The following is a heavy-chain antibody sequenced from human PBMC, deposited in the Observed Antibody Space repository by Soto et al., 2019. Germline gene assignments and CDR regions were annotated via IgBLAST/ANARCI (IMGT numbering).Heavy chain of an antibody. Sequence: GESLKISCKGSGYSFTSYWISWVRQMPGKGLEWMGRIDPSDSYTNYSPSFQGHVTISADKSISTAYLQWSSLKASDTAMYYCARELSYDSSGYPLDYWGQGTLVTVSS. J-gene: IGHJ4*02. D-gene: IGHD3-22*01. CDR3: ARELSYDSSGYPLDY. CDR1: GYSFTSYW. CDR2: IDPSDSYT. V-gene: IGHV5-10-1*01.